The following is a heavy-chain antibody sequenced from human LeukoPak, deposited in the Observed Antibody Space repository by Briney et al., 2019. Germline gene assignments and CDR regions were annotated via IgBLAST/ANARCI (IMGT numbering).Heavy chain of an antibody. CDR2: ISGSGGST. D-gene: IGHD3-10*01. V-gene: IGHV3-23*01. Sequence: GGSLRLSCAASGSTFSSYAMSWVRQAPGKGLQWVSAISGSGGSTYYADSVKGRFTISRDNSKNTLYLQMNSLRAEDTAVYYCAKDRHYYGSGSYFDYWGQGTLVTVSS. CDR3: AKDRHYYGSGSYFDY. CDR1: GSTFSSYA. J-gene: IGHJ4*02.